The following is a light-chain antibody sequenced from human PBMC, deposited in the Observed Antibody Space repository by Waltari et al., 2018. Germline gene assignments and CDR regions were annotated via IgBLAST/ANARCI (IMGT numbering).Light chain of an antibody. CDR2: DVS. V-gene: IGLV2-14*03. J-gene: IGLJ2*01. Sequence: QSALTQPASVSGSPGQSITISCTGTSSAVGGYNYVSWYQQHPGKAPKLIIYDVSNRPSGVSNRFSGSKSGNTASLTISGLQAEDEADYYCSSYISSDTLELFGGGTSLTV. CDR3: SSYISSDTLEL. CDR1: SSAVGGYNY.